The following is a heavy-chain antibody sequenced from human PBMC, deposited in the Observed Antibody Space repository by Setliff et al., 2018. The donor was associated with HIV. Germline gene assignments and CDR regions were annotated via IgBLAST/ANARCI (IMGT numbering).Heavy chain of an antibody. D-gene: IGHD3-10*01. V-gene: IGHV1-18*04. CDR3: SRSGVPPYYYYGMDV. J-gene: IGHJ6*02. Sequence: ASVKVSCKASGYTFTTYGVSWVRQAPGQGLEWMGWINSYNGNTKFAQKFQGRVTMTTDTSTTTAFMELRSLKADDTGIYYCSRSGVPPYYYYGMDVWGQGTTITVSS. CDR2: INSYNGNT. CDR1: GYTFTTYG.